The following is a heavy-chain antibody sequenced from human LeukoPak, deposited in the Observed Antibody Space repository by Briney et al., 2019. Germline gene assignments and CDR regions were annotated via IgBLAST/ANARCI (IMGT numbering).Heavy chain of an antibody. J-gene: IGHJ4*02. CDR1: GFTFSSHS. V-gene: IGHV3-21*01. CDR3: ASEHSGNYYRPFDY. CDR2: ISSSSLYI. D-gene: IGHD1-26*01. Sequence: GGSLRLSCAASGFTFSSHSMNWVCQAPGKGLEWVSSISSSSLYIYYADSVKGRFTISRDNAKNSLYLQMNSLRAEDTAVYYCASEHSGNYYRPFDYWGQGTLVTVSS.